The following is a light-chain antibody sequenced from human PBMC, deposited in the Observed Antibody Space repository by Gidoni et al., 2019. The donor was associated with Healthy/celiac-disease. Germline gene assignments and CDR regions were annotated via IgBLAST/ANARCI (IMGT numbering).Light chain of an antibody. Sequence: DIQMTQSPSSLSASVVDRVTITCRASQSISSYLNWYQQKPGKAPKLLIYAASSLQSGVPSRFSGSGSGTDFTLTISSLQPEDFATYYCQQSYSTPRTFXQXTKVEIK. V-gene: IGKV1-39*01. J-gene: IGKJ1*01. CDR3: QQSYSTPRT. CDR2: AAS. CDR1: QSISSY.